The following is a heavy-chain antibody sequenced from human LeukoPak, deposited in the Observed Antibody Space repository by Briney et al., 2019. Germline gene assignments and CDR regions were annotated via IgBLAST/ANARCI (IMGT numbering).Heavy chain of an antibody. Sequence: SETLSLTCTDSGGSISSHIWSWIRQPPGKGLEWIAYIYYSGSTDYNPSLTSRVTISVDTSKNLFSQKLSAVTAADKAVYYCARQTMTTADAFDIWGQGTMVTVSS. CDR2: IYYSGST. J-gene: IGHJ3*02. D-gene: IGHD4-17*01. V-gene: IGHV4-59*08. CDR3: ARQTMTTADAFDI. CDR1: GGSISSHI.